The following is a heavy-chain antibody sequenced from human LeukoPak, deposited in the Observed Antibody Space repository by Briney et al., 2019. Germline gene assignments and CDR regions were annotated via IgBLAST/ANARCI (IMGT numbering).Heavy chain of an antibody. Sequence: SXRLSCAASGFTXXSYWMHWVRQAPGKGLVWVSRINSDGSSTSYADSVKGRFTISRDNAKNTLYLQMNSLRAEDTAVYYCAREESSSWYISYFDYWGQGTLVTVSS. CDR2: INSDGSST. CDR1: GFTXXSYW. J-gene: IGHJ4*02. D-gene: IGHD6-13*01. CDR3: AREESSSWYISYFDY. V-gene: IGHV3-74*01.